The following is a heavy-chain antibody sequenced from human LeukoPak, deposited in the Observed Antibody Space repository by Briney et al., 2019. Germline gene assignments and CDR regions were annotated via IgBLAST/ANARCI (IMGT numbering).Heavy chain of an antibody. D-gene: IGHD6-6*01. J-gene: IGHJ4*02. Sequence: GGSLRLSCAASGFTFDDYAMHWVRQAPGKGLEWVSLISGDGGSTYYADSVEGRFTISRDNSRNSLYLQMNSLKTEDTALYYCAKDKSSSRGRDSNLGYWGQGTLVTVSS. CDR1: GFTFDDYA. V-gene: IGHV3-43*02. CDR2: ISGDGGST. CDR3: AKDKSSSRGRDSNLGY.